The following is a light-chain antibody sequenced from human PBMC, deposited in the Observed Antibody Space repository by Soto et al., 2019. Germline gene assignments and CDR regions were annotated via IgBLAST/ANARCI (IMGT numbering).Light chain of an antibody. J-gene: IGLJ1*01. V-gene: IGLV2-14*01. CDR1: STDVGGYNA. CDR3: SSYTASSTLL. CDR2: EVT. Sequence: QSSLGQPASVSGSPGQTITISCTGTSTDVGGYNAVSWYQHHPGKAPKLIIYEVTHRPSGVSNRFSGSKSGNTASLTISGLQADDEADYYCSSYTASSTLLFGTGTKVTVL.